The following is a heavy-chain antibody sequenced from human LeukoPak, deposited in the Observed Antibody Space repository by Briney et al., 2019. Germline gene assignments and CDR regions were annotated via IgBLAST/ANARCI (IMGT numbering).Heavy chain of an antibody. CDR3: ARGWVAGGVLANYSDY. CDR2: INHSGST. J-gene: IGHJ4*02. V-gene: IGHV4-34*01. Sequence: KPSETLSLTCAVYGGSFSGYYWSWIRQPPGKGLEWIGEINHSGSTNYNPSLKSRVTISVDTSKNQFSLKLSSVTAADTAVYYCARGWVAGGVLANYSDYWGQGTLVTVSS. D-gene: IGHD3-16*02. CDR1: GGSFSGYY.